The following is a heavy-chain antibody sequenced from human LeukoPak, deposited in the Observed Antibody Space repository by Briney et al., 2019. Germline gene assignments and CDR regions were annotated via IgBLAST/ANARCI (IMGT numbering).Heavy chain of an antibody. D-gene: IGHD3-16*02. CDR2: INPNSGGT. Sequence: ASVKVSCKASGYTFTGYYMHWVRQAPGQGLEWMGRINPNSGGTNYAQKFQGRVTMTRDTSISTAYMELSRLRSDDTAVYYCERDRGLFKFGGVIAAIYWGQGTLVTVSS. CDR1: GYTFTGYY. V-gene: IGHV1-2*06. J-gene: IGHJ4*02. CDR3: ERDRGLFKFGGVIAAIY.